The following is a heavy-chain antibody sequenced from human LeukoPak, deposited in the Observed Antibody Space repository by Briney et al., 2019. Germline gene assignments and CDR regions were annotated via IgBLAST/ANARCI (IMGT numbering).Heavy chain of an antibody. D-gene: IGHD3-10*01. CDR2: IYYGGST. Sequence: SETLSLTCTVSGGSISSYYWSWIRQPPGKGLEWIGYIYYGGSTNYNPSLKSRVTISVDTSKNQFSLKLSSVTAADTAVYYCARAGYYYGSEHDYWGQGTLVTVSS. CDR1: GGSISSYY. J-gene: IGHJ4*02. V-gene: IGHV4-59*01. CDR3: ARAGYYYGSEHDY.